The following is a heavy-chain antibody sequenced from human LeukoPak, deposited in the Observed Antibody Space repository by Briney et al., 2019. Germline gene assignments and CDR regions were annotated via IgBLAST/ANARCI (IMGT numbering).Heavy chain of an antibody. CDR3: AKVNSGDLLIDY. Sequence: GGSLRLSCAASGFTFSSYWMTWVRQAPGKGLEWVANIKQDGSEKYYVDSVRGRFTISRDNSKNTLYLQMNSLRAEDTAVYYCAKVNSGDLLIDYWGQGTLVTVSS. D-gene: IGHD2-21*02. V-gene: IGHV3-7*01. J-gene: IGHJ4*02. CDR1: GFTFSSYW. CDR2: IKQDGSEK.